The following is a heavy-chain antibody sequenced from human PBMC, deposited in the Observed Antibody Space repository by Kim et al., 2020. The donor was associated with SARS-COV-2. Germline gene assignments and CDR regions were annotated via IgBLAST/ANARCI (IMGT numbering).Heavy chain of an antibody. J-gene: IGHJ5*02. CDR2: ISYDGSNK. Sequence: GGSLRLSCAASGFTFSSYAMHWVRQAPGKGLEWVAVISYDGSNKYYADSVKGRFTISRDNSKNTLYLQMNSLRAEDTAVYYCARDQAPQQWLGENWFDPWGQGTLVTVSS. V-gene: IGHV3-30*04. CDR3: ARDQAPQQWLGENWFDP. D-gene: IGHD6-19*01. CDR1: GFTFSSYA.